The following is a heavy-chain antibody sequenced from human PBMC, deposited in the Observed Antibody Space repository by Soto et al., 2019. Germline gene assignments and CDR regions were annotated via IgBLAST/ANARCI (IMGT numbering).Heavy chain of an antibody. V-gene: IGHV3-23*01. D-gene: IGHD3-10*01. J-gene: IGHJ4*02. CDR1: GFTFSSYA. CDR2: ISGGGGST. Sequence: PGGSLRLSCAASGFTFSSYAMSWVRQAPGKGLEWVSAISGGGGSTYYADFVKGRFTISRDNSKNTLYLQMISLRAEDTAIYYCAKDQDYYGSGSYPDYWGQGTPDT. CDR3: AKDQDYYGSGSYPDY.